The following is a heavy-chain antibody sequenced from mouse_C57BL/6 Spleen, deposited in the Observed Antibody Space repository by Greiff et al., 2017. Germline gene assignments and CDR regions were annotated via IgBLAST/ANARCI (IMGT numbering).Heavy chain of an antibody. V-gene: IGHV1-19*01. CDR3: ARKPLYYDYDSFAY. CDR2: INPYNGGT. CDR1: GYTFTDYY. J-gene: IGHJ3*01. Sequence: EVQLQESGPVLVKPGASVKMSCKASGYTFTDYYMNWVKQSHGKSLEWIGVINPYNGGTSYNQKFKGKATLTVDKSSSTAYMELNSLTSEDSAVYYCARKPLYYDYDSFAYWGQGTLVTVSA. D-gene: IGHD2-4*01.